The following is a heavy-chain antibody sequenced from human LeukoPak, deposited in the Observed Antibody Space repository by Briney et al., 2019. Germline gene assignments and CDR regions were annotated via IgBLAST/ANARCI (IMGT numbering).Heavy chain of an antibody. J-gene: IGHJ5*02. V-gene: IGHV1-2*02. D-gene: IGHD3-10*01. Sequence: ASVKVSCKASGYIFADFYIHWVRQAPGQGLEWMGWIKPNSGGTRSAQKFQGRVTMTRDTSISTAYMELSSLRYDDTAVYYCATNILVRDIINWFDPWGQGTLVTVSS. CDR3: ATNILVRDIINWFDP. CDR2: IKPNSGGT. CDR1: GYIFADFY.